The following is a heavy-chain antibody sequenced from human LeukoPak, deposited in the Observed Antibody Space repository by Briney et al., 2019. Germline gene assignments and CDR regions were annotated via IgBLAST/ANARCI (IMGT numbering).Heavy chain of an antibody. Sequence: GASVKVSCKASGYTFTSYAMHWVRQAPGQRLEWMGWINAGNGNTKYSQKFQGRVTITRDTSASTAYMELSSLRSEDTAVYYCAREGIVRIVGATLYYFDYWGQGTLVTVSS. D-gene: IGHD1-26*01. CDR3: AREGIVRIVGATLYYFDY. V-gene: IGHV1-3*01. CDR1: GYTFTSYA. CDR2: INAGNGNT. J-gene: IGHJ4*02.